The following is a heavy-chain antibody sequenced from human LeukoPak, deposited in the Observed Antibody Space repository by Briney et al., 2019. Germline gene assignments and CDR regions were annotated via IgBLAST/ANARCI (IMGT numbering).Heavy chain of an antibody. D-gene: IGHD5-18*01. V-gene: IGHV5-51*01. J-gene: IGHJ4*02. CDR2: IYPGDSDT. Sequence: GESLKISCKGSGYSFTSYWIGWVRQMPGKGLEWMGIIYPGDSDTRYSPSFQGQVTISADKSISTAYLQWSSLKASDTAMYYCAGHPVDTAMVFDVYYFDYWGQGTLVTVSS. CDR1: GYSFTSYW. CDR3: AGHPVDTAMVFDVYYFDY.